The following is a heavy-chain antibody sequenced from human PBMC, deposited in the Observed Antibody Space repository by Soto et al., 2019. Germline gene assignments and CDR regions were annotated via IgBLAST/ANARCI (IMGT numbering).Heavy chain of an antibody. Sequence: EVQMLESGGGLVQPGGSLRLSCAASGFTFSSYAMNWVRQAPGKGLEWVSAITGSGGSTYYADSVKGRFTISRDNAKKTLYLQMNSLRAEDTAVYYCAKDKAGYYYAWRGEAAGIEYWGQGTMVTASS. CDR2: ITGSGGST. V-gene: IGHV3-23*01. CDR1: GFTFSSYA. D-gene: IGHD3-10*01. CDR3: AKDKAGYYYAWRGEAAGIEY. J-gene: IGHJ4*02.